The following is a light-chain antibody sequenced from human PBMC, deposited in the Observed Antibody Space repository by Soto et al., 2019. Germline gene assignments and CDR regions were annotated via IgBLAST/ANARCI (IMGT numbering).Light chain of an antibody. V-gene: IGKV1-5*03. CDR1: QSISIW. CDR2: KAS. Sequence: DIQMTQSPSTLSASVGDRVTITCRASQSISIWLACYQQKQGKAPKLLFYKASSLESGVPSRFSGSGSGTEFTLTISSLQPDDFATYYCQQYNSYWTFGQGTKVEIK. J-gene: IGKJ1*01. CDR3: QQYNSYWT.